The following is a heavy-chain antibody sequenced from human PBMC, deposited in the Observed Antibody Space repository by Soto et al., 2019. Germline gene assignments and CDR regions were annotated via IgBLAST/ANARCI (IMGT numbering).Heavy chain of an antibody. V-gene: IGHV1-3*01. CDR1: GYTFTSYA. Sequence: QVQLVPSGAEVKKPGASVKVSCKASGYTFTSYAMHWVRQAPGQRLEWMGWINAGNGNTKYSQKFQGRVTITRDTSASTAYMELSSLRSEDTAVYYCARAPGGPAAIADYWGQGTLVTVSS. J-gene: IGHJ4*02. CDR2: INAGNGNT. D-gene: IGHD2-2*01. CDR3: ARAPGGPAAIADY.